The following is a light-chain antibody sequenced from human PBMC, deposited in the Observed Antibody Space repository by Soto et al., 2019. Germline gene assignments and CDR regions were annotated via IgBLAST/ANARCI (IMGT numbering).Light chain of an antibody. CDR2: GAS. J-gene: IGKJ1*01. Sequence: EIVLTQSPGTLSLSPGKRATLSCRANQSISSTYLVWYQQKPGQAPRLLIYGASSRATGIPDRFSGSGSGTDFTLTISRLEPEDFAVYYCQQYGSSPRTFGQGTKVEIK. CDR3: QQYGSSPRT. CDR1: QSISSTY. V-gene: IGKV3-20*01.